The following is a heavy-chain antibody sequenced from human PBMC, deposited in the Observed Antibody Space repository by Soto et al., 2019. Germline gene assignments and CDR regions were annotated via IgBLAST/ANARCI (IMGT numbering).Heavy chain of an antibody. CDR2: INPSGGRS. CDR3: ARENGDYDILTDYYPYYYYGMDV. D-gene: IGHD3-9*01. CDR1: GYTFTGYY. J-gene: IGHJ6*02. Sequence: QVQLEQSGAEVKKHGASVKVSCKASGYTFTGYYVHWVRQAPGQGLEWLGIINPSGGRSSYAQTLQGSITEARGTSTSTVYMQLSSLRSADTAVYYCARENGDYDILTDYYPYYYYGMDVWCQGTTVTVSS. V-gene: IGHV1-46*01.